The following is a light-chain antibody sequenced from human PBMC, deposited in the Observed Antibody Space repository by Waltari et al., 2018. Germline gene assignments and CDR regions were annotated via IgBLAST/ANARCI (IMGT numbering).Light chain of an antibody. V-gene: IGLV2-8*01. CDR1: SSAVGGYNY. CDR2: EVS. CDR3: SSYAGNNIYV. J-gene: IGLJ1*01. Sequence: QSALTQPPSASGSPGQSVTISCTGTSSAVGGYNYVSWYQQHPVKAPKLMISEVSKRPSGVPDRFSGSKSGNTASLTVSGLQAEDEADYYCSSYAGNNIYVFGAGTKVTVL.